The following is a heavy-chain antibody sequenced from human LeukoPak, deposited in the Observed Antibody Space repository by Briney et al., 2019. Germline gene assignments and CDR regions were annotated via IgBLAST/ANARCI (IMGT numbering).Heavy chain of an antibody. CDR3: ARDGITMRILGY. J-gene: IGHJ4*02. D-gene: IGHD3-10*01. Sequence: GGSLRLSCAASGFTFSRYNMNWVRQAPGKGLEWVSSITSSSIYIYYADSMKGRFTISRDNAKNSLYLQMDSLRAEDTAVYYCARDGITMRILGYWGQGTLVTVSS. CDR2: ITSSSIYI. V-gene: IGHV3-21*01. CDR1: GFTFSRYN.